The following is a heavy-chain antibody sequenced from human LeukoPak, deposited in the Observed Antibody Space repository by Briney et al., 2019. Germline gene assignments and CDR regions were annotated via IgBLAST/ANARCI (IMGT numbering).Heavy chain of an antibody. D-gene: IGHD1-26*01. J-gene: IGHJ5*02. CDR2: IYVGGSA. CDR3: ARSRAFNSGAFDP. V-gene: IGHV3-53*01. CDR1: GFTVSNNY. Sequence: PGGSLRLSCAASGFTVSNNYMSWVRQTPGKGLEWVSVIYVGGSAYYADSVKGRFTISGDSSKNTLYLQMNSLRAEDTAVYYCARSRAFNSGAFDPWGQGSLVTVSS.